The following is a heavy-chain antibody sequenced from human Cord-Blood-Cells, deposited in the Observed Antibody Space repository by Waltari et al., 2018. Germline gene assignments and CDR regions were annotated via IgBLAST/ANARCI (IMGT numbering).Heavy chain of an antibody. D-gene: IGHD3-3*01. J-gene: IGHJ3*02. CDR2: IRSKANSYAT. CDR3: TRLRFLEWNDAFDI. Sequence: EVQLVESGGGLVQPGGALKLSWPASGFTFSGSAMHWVRQASGKGLEWVGRIRSKANSYATAYAASVKGRFTISRDDSKNTAYLQMNSLKTEDTAVYYCTRLRFLEWNDAFDIWGQGTMVTVSS. CDR1: GFTFSGSA. V-gene: IGHV3-73*02.